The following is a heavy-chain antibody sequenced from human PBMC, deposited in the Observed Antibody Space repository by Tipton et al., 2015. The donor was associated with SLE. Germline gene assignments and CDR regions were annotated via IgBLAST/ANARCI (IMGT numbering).Heavy chain of an antibody. Sequence: GLVKPSETLSLTCTVSGDSVSNSNYFWGWIRQPPGKGLEWIGSMYYSGTTNYNPSLKSRVTISVDTSKNQFSLKLSSVTAADTAVYYCARRHNSGYYWYGPFDVWGQETMVTVSS. V-gene: IGHV4-39*07. CDR3: ARRHNSGYYWYGPFDV. CDR2: MYYSGTT. CDR1: GDSVSNSNYF. D-gene: IGHD3-22*01. J-gene: IGHJ3*01.